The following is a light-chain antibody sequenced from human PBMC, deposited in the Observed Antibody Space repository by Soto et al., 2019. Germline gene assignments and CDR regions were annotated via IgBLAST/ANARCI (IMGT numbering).Light chain of an antibody. V-gene: IGKV3-20*01. CDR2: GAS. J-gene: IGKJ1*01. CDR3: QQYGIPPWT. CDR1: QSVSSSY. Sequence: EIVLTQSPGTLSLSPGERATLSCRASQSVSSSYLAWYQQKPGQAPRLLIYGASSRATGIPDRFSGSGSGTDSTLTISRLEPEDFAVYYCQQYGIPPWTFGQGTKVDIK.